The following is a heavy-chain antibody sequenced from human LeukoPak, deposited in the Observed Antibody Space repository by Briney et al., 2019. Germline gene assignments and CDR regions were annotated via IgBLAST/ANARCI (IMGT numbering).Heavy chain of an antibody. Sequence: SETLSLTCTVSGGSIMSYYWSWIRQPPGKGLEWIGEINHSGSTNYNPSLKSRVTISVDTSKNQFSLKLSSVTAADTAVYYCATGYSGYDPLDYWGQGTLVTVSS. CDR2: INHSGST. CDR3: ATGYSGYDPLDY. CDR1: GGSIMSYY. V-gene: IGHV4-34*01. J-gene: IGHJ4*02. D-gene: IGHD5-12*01.